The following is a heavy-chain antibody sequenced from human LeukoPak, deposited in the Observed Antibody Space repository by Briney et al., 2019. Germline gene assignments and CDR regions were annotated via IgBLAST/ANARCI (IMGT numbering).Heavy chain of an antibody. CDR2: ISSSSSTI. CDR3: AKDPNVLRYFDWLPTTFFDY. V-gene: IGHV3-48*01. J-gene: IGHJ4*02. D-gene: IGHD3-9*01. Sequence: GGSLRLSCAASGFTFSSYSMNWVRQAPGKGLEWVSYISSSSSTIYYADSVKGRFTISRDNAKNSLYLQMNSLRAEDTAVYYCAKDPNVLRYFDWLPTTFFDYWGQGTLVTVSS. CDR1: GFTFSSYS.